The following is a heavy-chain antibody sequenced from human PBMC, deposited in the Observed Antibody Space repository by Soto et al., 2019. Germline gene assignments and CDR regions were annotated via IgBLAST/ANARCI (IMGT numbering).Heavy chain of an antibody. V-gene: IGHV3-7*01. D-gene: IGHD6-19*01. Sequence: EVQVVESGGGLVQPGGSLRLSCVVSRFTFSSHWMRWVRQAPGKGLEWVADIKEDGSAKNYVETVKGRFTISRDNAKNTLYLQMNSLRAEDTAVYYCAIGAWYAFDYWGQGTLVTVSS. CDR3: AIGAWYAFDY. J-gene: IGHJ4*02. CDR1: RFTFSSHW. CDR2: IKEDGSAK.